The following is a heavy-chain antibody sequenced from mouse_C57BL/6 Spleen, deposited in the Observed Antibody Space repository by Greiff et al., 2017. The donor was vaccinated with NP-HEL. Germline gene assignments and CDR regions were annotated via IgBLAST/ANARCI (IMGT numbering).Heavy chain of an antibody. D-gene: IGHD1-1*01. J-gene: IGHJ2*01. CDR2: IYPRSGNT. Sequence: QVQLQQSGAELARPGASVKLSCKASGYTFTSYGISWVKQRTGQGLEWIGEIYPRSGNTYYNEKFKGKATLTADKSSSTAYMELRSLTSEDSAVYFCARYYYGSSLFDYWGQGTTLTVSS. V-gene: IGHV1-81*01. CDR3: ARYYYGSSLFDY. CDR1: GYTFTSYG.